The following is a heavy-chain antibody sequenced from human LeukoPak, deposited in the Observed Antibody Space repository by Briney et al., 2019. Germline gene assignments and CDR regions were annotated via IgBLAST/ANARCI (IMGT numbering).Heavy chain of an antibody. J-gene: IGHJ3*02. CDR3: ARLSIAQDAFDI. D-gene: IGHD6-6*01. CDR1: GDSISSSSYY. V-gene: IGHV4-39*01. CDR2: IYYSGST. Sequence: PSETLSLTCTVSGDSISSSSYYWGWIRQPPGKGLEWIGSIYYSGSTYYNPSLKSRVTISVDTSKHQFSLKLSSVTAADTGVYYCARLSIAQDAFDIWGQGTMVTVSS.